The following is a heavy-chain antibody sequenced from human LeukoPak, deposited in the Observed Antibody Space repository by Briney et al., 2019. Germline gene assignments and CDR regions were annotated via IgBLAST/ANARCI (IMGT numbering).Heavy chain of an antibody. V-gene: IGHV4-34*01. J-gene: IGHJ3*02. CDR1: GGSFSGYY. D-gene: IGHD5-24*01. CDR3: ARSLEDAFDI. CDR2: INHSGST. Sequence: SETLSLTCVVYGGSFSGYYWSWIRQPPGKGLEWIGEINHSGSTNYNPSLKSRVTISVDTSKNQFSLKLSSVTAAGTAVYYCARSLEDAFDIWGQGTMVTVSS.